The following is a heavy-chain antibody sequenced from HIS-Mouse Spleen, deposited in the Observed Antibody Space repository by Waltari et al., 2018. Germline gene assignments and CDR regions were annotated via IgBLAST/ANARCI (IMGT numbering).Heavy chain of an antibody. Sequence: QLQLQESGPGLVKPSETLSLNCTVSGGSISSSSYYWVRIRPPQGKGLEWIGSIYYSGSTYYNPSLKSRVTISVDTSKNQFSLKLSSVTAADTAVYYCAREIPYSSSWYDWYFDLWGRGTLVTVSS. CDR1: GGSISSSSYY. J-gene: IGHJ2*01. V-gene: IGHV4-39*07. CDR3: AREIPYSSSWYDWYFDL. CDR2: IYYSGST. D-gene: IGHD6-13*01.